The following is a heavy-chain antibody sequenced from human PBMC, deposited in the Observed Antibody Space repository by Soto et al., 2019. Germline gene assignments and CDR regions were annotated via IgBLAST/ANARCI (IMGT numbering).Heavy chain of an antibody. CDR1: GGTFSSYA. CDR2: IIPIFGTA. CDR3: AIVQLERGRYYYGMEV. V-gene: IGHV1-69*13. J-gene: IGHJ6*02. D-gene: IGHD1-1*01. Sequence: ASVKVSCKASGGTFSSYAISWVRQAPGQGLEWMGGIIPIFGTANYAQKFQGRVTITADESTSTAYMELSSLRSEDTAVYYCAIVQLERGRYYYGMEVWGQGTTVTVSS.